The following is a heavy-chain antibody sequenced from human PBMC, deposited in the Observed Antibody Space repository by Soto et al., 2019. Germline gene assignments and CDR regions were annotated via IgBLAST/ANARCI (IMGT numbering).Heavy chain of an antibody. Sequence: ASVKVSCKSSGYTFTGYYMHWVRQAPGQGLEWMGWINPNSGGTNYAQKFQGRVTMTSDTSISTAYMELSRLRSDDTAVDYCASNGPDILTGYYGSDAFDIWGQGTMVTVSS. CDR1: GYTFTGYY. V-gene: IGHV1-2*02. J-gene: IGHJ3*02. D-gene: IGHD3-9*01. CDR3: ASNGPDILTGYYGSDAFDI. CDR2: INPNSGGT.